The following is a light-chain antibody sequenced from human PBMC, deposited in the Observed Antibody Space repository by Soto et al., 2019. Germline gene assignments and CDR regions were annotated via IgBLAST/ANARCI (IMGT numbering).Light chain of an antibody. J-gene: IGKJ2*01. CDR2: GAS. CDR1: QSISNNY. CDR3: QQYVTSPYT. V-gene: IGKV3-20*01. Sequence: DIVLTQSPGTLSLSPGEAATLSCRASQSISNNYLAWYQQQPGQAPRLVIHGASSRATDIPDRFSGSGSGTDFTLTISRLEPEDFVVYYCQQYVTSPYTFGQGTKLEI.